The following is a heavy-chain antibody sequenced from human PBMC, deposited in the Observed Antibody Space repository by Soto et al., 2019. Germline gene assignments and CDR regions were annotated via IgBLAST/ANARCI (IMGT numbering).Heavy chain of an antibody. CDR3: ATPHPITSYAVDY. CDR2: INHSGST. J-gene: IGHJ4*02. CDR1: GGSLSGYY. V-gene: IGHV4-34*01. Sequence: QVQLQQWGAGLLKPSETLSLTCAVYGGSLSGYYWNWIRQPPGKGLEWIGEINHSGSTTYNPSLKSRVAISVDTSKNQFSLKLSSVTAADTAVYYCATPHPITSYAVDYWGQGTLVTVSS. D-gene: IGHD1-20*01.